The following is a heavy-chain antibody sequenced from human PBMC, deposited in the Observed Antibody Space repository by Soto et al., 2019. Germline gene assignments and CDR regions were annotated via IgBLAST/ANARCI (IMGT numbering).Heavy chain of an antibody. J-gene: IGHJ4*02. V-gene: IGHV3-30*18. D-gene: IGHD5-12*01. CDR3: AKGIGSGYSGYEEYYFDY. CDR1: GFTFSSYG. Sequence: GGSLRLSCAASGFTFSSYGMHWVRQAPGKGLEWVAVISYDGSNKYYADSVKGRFTISRDNSKNTLYLQMNSLRAEDTAVYYCAKGIGSGYSGYEEYYFDYWGQGTLVTVSS. CDR2: ISYDGSNK.